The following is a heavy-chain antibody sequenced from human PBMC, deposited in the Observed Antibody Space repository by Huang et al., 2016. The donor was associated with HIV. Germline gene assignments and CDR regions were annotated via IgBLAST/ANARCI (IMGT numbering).Heavy chain of an antibody. Sequence: QVQLQESGPGLVKPSETLSLTCTVSGGSISTHYWSWIRQPPGKGLEWIGSIDYSGSTNYSPSLKGRVTILLDTSKNQCSLRVNSVTAADTAMYYCARDHHDFWRGYRRMYFFDHWGQGTLVTVSS. V-gene: IGHV4-59*11. D-gene: IGHD3-3*01. CDR2: IDYSGST. CDR1: GGSISTHY. CDR3: ARDHHDFWRGYRRMYFFDH. J-gene: IGHJ4*02.